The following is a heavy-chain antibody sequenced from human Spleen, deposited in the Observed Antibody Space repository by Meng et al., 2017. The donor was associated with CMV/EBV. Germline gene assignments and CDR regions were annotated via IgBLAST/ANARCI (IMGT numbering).Heavy chain of an antibody. CDR1: GFSFSSYG. J-gene: IGHJ4*02. D-gene: IGHD5-18*01. V-gene: IGHV3-30*02. CDR3: AKDSDTAPSG. CDR2: IRYDGSNK. Sequence: GGSLKISCAGSGFSFSSYGMHWVRQAPGKGLEWVAVIRYDGSNKFYADSVKGRFAISRDNSKNSLYLQMNSLRAEDTAVYYCAKDSDTAPSGWGQGTLVTVSS.